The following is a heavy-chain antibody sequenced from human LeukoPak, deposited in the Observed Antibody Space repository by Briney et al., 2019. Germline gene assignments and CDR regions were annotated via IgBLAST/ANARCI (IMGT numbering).Heavy chain of an antibody. CDR3: ARDTSYYDFWSGYYHPLYYFDY. J-gene: IGHJ4*02. D-gene: IGHD3-3*01. CDR2: IYYSGST. Sequence: PSQTLSLTCTVSGGSISSGGYYWSWIRQHPGKGLEWIGYIYYSGSTYYNQSLKSRVTISVDTSKNQFSLKLSSVTAADTAVYYCARDTSYYDFWSGYYHPLYYFDYWGQGTLVTVSS. V-gene: IGHV4-31*03. CDR1: GGSISSGGYY.